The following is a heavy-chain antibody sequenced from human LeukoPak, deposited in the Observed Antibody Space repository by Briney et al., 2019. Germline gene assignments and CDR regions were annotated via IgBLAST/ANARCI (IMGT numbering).Heavy chain of an antibody. Sequence: PSETLSLTCAVYGGTFSGYYWSWIRQPPGKRLEWVGESNDSGGTNYNPSLKSPVTISADKSKNQVSLKLTSVTAADTAVYYCARRGTGWLGDYFDYWGQGTLVTVSS. CDR1: GGTFSGYY. D-gene: IGHD3-22*01. V-gene: IGHV4-34*01. J-gene: IGHJ4*02. CDR2: SNDSGGT. CDR3: ARRGTGWLGDYFDY.